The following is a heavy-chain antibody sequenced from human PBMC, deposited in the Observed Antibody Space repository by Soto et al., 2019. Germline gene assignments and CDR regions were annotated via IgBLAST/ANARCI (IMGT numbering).Heavy chain of an antibody. CDR1: GGTFSSYT. CDR2: IIPILGIA. D-gene: IGHD2-8*01. V-gene: IGHV1-69*02. CDR3: ARHCTNGVCPDY. J-gene: IGHJ4*02. Sequence: SVKVSCKASGGTFSSYTISWVRQAPGQGREWMGRIIPILGIANYAQKFQGRVTITADKSTSTAYMELSSLRSEDTAVYYCARHCTNGVCPDYWGQGTLVTVSS.